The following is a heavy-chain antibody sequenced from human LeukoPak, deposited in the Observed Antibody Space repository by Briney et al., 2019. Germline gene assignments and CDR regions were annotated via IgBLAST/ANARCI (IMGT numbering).Heavy chain of an antibody. CDR1: GDSVSSNSVT. D-gene: IGHD1-26*01. CDR3: ARLVGASWFDS. Sequence: SQTLSLTCAISGDSVSSNSVTWNWLRQSPSRGLEWLGRTYYRSKWSNDYAVSMKSRITINPDTSKNQFSLQLNSVTPEDTAVYYCARLVGASWFDSWGQGTLVTVSS. V-gene: IGHV6-1*01. J-gene: IGHJ5*01. CDR2: TYYRSKWSN.